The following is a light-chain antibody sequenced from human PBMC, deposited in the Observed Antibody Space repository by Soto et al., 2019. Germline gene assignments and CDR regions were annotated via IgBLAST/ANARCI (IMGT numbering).Light chain of an antibody. CDR3: SSYTSSSTLYV. CDR2: EVT. J-gene: IGLJ1*01. Sequence: QSALTQPASVSGSPGESITISCTGTRSDVGSYNSIAWYQQHPGKAPRVMIFEVTKRPSGISNRFSGSKSGSTASLTISGLQAEDEADYFCSSYTSSSTLYVFGTGTKVTVL. CDR1: RSDVGSYNS. V-gene: IGLV2-14*02.